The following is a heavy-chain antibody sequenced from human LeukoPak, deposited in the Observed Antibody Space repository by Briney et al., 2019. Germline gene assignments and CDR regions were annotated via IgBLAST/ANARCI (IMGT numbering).Heavy chain of an antibody. CDR3: AKGGGATNPYYYYGMDV. Sequence: PCGSLRLSCAASGFTFSDYYMSWIRQAPGKGLDWVSAISGSGGSKYLADSVKGRFTISRDNSKNTLYLQMNSLRAEDTAVYYCAKGGGATNPYYYYGMDVWGQGTTVTVSS. CDR1: GFTFSDYY. J-gene: IGHJ6*02. V-gene: IGHV3-23*01. CDR2: ISGSGGSK. D-gene: IGHD1-26*01.